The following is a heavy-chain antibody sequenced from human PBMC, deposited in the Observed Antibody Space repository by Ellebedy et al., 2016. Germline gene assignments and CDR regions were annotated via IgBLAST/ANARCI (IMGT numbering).Heavy chain of an antibody. CDR2: INHSGST. J-gene: IGHJ4*02. CDR1: GGSISSGGYY. D-gene: IGHD2-15*01. V-gene: IGHV4-31*03. Sequence: SETLSLTXTVSGGSISSGGYYWSWIRQHPGKGLEWIGEINHSGSTNYNPSLKSRVTISVDTSKNQFSLKLSSVTAADTAVYYCARAVRSGPGRVEGSSTPFDYWGQGTLVTVSS. CDR3: ARAVRSGPGRVEGSSTPFDY.